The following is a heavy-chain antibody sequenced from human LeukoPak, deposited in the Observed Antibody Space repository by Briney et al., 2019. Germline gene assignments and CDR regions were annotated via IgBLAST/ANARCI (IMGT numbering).Heavy chain of an antibody. CDR1: GFSLTTSGVG. V-gene: IGHV2-5*01. D-gene: IGHD2-15*01. CDR2: IYWNDDK. CDR3: ARRAGLRGWFDP. J-gene: IGHJ5*02. Sequence: SGPTLVNPTQTLTLTCTFSGFSLTTSGVGVGWIRQPPGKALEWLALIYWNDDKRHSPSLKSNLTITKDTSKNQVVLTMTSTDPVDTATYYCARRAGLRGWFDPWGQGTLVTVSS.